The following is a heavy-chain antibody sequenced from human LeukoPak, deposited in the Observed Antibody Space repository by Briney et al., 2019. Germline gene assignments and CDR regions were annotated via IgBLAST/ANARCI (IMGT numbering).Heavy chain of an antibody. CDR1: GYTFTSYA. V-gene: IGHV1-3*01. J-gene: IGHJ4*02. CDR2: INAGNGNT. CDR3: ARDMPRIAARPVFDY. D-gene: IGHD6-6*01. Sequence: PSVKVSCKASGYTFTSYAMHWVRQAPGQRLEWMGWINAGNGNTKYSQKFQGRVTITRDTSASTAYMELSSLRSEDTAVYYCARDMPRIAARPVFDYWGQGTLVTVSS.